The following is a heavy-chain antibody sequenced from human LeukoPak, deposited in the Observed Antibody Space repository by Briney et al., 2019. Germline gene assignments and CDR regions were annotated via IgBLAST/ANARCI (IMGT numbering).Heavy chain of an antibody. Sequence: PGGSLRLSCAASGFTFSSYSMNWVRQAPGKGLEWASSISSSSSYIYYADSVKGRFTISRDNAKNSLYLQMNSLRAEDTAVYYCARDLSLAHGKNWFDPWGQGTLVTVSS. CDR1: GFTFSSYS. J-gene: IGHJ5*02. CDR3: ARDLSLAHGKNWFDP. V-gene: IGHV3-21*01. D-gene: IGHD1-14*01. CDR2: ISSSSSYI.